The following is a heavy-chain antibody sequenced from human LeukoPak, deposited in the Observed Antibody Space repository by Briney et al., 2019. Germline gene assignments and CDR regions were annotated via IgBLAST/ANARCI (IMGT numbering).Heavy chain of an antibody. CDR1: GGSFGGYY. Sequence: PSETLSLSCAVYGGSFGGYYWSWLRQPPGKGLEWIGEINHSGSTNYNPSLKSRVTISVDTSKNQFSLKLSSVTAADTAVYYCARGPPLVVVPAAMRESDYWGQGTLVTVSS. V-gene: IGHV4-34*01. D-gene: IGHD2-2*01. J-gene: IGHJ4*02. CDR3: ARGPPLVVVPAAMRESDY. CDR2: INHSGST.